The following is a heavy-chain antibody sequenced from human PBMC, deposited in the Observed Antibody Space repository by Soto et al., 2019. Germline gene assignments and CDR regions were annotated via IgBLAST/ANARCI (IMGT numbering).Heavy chain of an antibody. CDR1: GGSFSGYY. V-gene: IGHV4-34*01. Sequence: SETLSLTCAVYGGSFSGYYWNWIRQPPAQGLERIGEINHSGSTNYNPSLKSRVTISVDTSKNQFSLKLSSVTAADTAMYYCARGPRPLSRVRGIIIRPYFDPWGQGTLVTVSS. CDR3: ARGPRPLSRVRGIIIRPYFDP. J-gene: IGHJ5*02. CDR2: INHSGST. D-gene: IGHD3-10*01.